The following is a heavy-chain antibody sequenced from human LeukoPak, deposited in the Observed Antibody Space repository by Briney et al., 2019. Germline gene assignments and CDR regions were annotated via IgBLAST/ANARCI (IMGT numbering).Heavy chain of an antibody. CDR1: GFTFSSYS. CDR3: ARDLSRGSGYDY. D-gene: IGHD6-19*01. CDR2: ISSSSGYI. Sequence: PGGSLRLSCAASGFTFSSYSMNWVRQAPGKGLEWVSSISSSSGYIYYADPVKGRFTISRDNAKNSLYLQMNSLRAEDTAVYYCARDLSRGSGYDYWGQGTLVTVSS. J-gene: IGHJ4*02. V-gene: IGHV3-21*01.